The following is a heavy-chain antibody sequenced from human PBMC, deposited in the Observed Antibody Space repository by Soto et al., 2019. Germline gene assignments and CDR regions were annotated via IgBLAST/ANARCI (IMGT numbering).Heavy chain of an antibody. J-gene: IGHJ5*02. V-gene: IGHV4-31*03. CDR3: ARAGHSSSSEGANWFDP. Sequence: SETLSLTCTVSGGSISSGGYYWTWIRQHPGKGLEWIGYIYYSGSTYYNPSLKSRVTISVDTSKNQFSRNLRSVTAADTAVYYCARAGHSSSSEGANWFDPWGQGTLVTVSS. CDR1: GGSISSGGYY. CDR2: IYYSGST. D-gene: IGHD6-6*01.